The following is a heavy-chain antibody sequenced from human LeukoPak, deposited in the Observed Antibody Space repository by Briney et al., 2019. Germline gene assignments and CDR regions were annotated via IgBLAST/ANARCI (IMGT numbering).Heavy chain of an antibody. J-gene: IGHJ4*02. CDR1: GFTFSSYS. CDR3: ASGFIVGATNPSPFDY. D-gene: IGHD1-26*01. V-gene: IGHV3-21*01. Sequence: GGSLRLSCAASGFTFSSYSMNWVRQAPGKGLEWVSSISSSSSYIYYADSVKGRFTISRDNAKNSLYLQMNSLRAEDTAVYYCASGFIVGATNPSPFDYWGQGTLVTVSS. CDR2: ISSSSSYI.